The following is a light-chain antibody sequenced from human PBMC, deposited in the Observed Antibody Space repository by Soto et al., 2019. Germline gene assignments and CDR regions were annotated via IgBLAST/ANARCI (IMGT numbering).Light chain of an antibody. CDR1: SSNIGAGYD. CDR2: DVSN. Sequence: QSVLTQPPSVSGAPGQRVTISCTGSSSNIGAGYDVHWYQQSPGKAPKLMIYDVSNNRPSGISNRFSGSKSGNTASLTISGLQAEDEGDYYCSSYTNIGTVVFGGGTQLTVL. CDR3: SSYTNIGTVV. J-gene: IGLJ2*01. V-gene: IGLV1-40*01.